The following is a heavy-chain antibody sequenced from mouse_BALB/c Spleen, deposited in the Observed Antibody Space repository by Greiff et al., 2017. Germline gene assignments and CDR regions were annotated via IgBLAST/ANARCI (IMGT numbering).Heavy chain of an antibody. V-gene: IGHV1S81*02. Sequence: QVQLQQPGAELVKPGASVKLSCKASGYTFTSYYMYWVKQRPGQGLEWIGGINPSNGGTNFNEKFKSKATLTVDKSSSTAYMQLSSLTSEDSAVYYCTRSHYYGYVYAMDYWGQGTSVTVSS. J-gene: IGHJ4*01. CDR3: TRSHYYGYVYAMDY. CDR1: GYTFTSYY. CDR2: INPSNGGT. D-gene: IGHD1-2*01.